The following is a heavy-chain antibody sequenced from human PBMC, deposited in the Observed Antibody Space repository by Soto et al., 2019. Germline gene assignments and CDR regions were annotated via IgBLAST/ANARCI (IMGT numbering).Heavy chain of an antibody. D-gene: IGHD3-3*01. V-gene: IGHV1-2*04. J-gene: IGHJ3*02. CDR3: ARGAITIFGVVIQHDAFDI. Sequence: ASVKVSCKASGYTFTGYYMHWVRPAPGQGLEWMGWINPNSGGTNYAQKFQGWVTMTRDTSISTAYMELRSLRSDDTAVYYCARGAITIFGVVIQHDAFDIWGQGTMVTVSS. CDR1: GYTFTGYY. CDR2: INPNSGGT.